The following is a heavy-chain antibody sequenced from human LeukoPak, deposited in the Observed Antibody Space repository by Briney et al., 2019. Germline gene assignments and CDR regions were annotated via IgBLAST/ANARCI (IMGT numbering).Heavy chain of an antibody. D-gene: IGHD2-21*01. Sequence: ASVKVSCKASGYTFTSYGISWVRQAPGQGLEWMGWINPNSGGTNYAQKFQGRVTMTRDTSISTAYMELSRLRSDDAAVYYCATIGAHDYWGQGTLVTVSS. CDR2: INPNSGGT. CDR3: ATIGAHDY. CDR1: GYTFTSYG. V-gene: IGHV1-2*02. J-gene: IGHJ4*02.